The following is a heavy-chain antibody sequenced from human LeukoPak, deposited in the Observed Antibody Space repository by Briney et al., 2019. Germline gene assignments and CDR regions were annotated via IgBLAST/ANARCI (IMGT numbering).Heavy chain of an antibody. CDR1: GFTVSSNY. V-gene: IGHV3-66*02. CDR2: IYSSGST. CDR3: ARPSSNYPSYYFDY. J-gene: IGHJ4*02. Sequence: GGSPRLSCAASGFTVSSNYMSWVRQAPGKGLEWVSVIYSSGSTYYADSVKGRFTISRDNSKNTLYLQMNSLRVEDTAVYYCARPSSNYPSYYFDYWGQGTLVTVSS. D-gene: IGHD4-11*01.